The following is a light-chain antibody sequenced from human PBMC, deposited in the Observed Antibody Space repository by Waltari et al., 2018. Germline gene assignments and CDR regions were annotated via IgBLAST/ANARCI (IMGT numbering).Light chain of an antibody. CDR3: SSYITSSTLEL. V-gene: IGLV2-14*03. CDR2: DVS. CDR1: SSDIGGYNY. J-gene: IGLJ2*01. Sequence: QSALTQPAPVSASPGQSTTISCTGTSSDIGGYNYVPWYQQHPGNAPKLMTYDVSNRPSGLSNRFSGSKSGNTASLTISGLQAEDEADYYCSSYITSSTLELFGGGTSLTVL.